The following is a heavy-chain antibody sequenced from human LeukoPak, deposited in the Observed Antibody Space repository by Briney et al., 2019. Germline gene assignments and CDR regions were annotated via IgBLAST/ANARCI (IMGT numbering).Heavy chain of an antibody. Sequence: TSETPSPTQTVSGGSTSIFFRGLVPAPAREGLGWIGRIYTSGSTYYNPSLKSRVTMSVDTSKNQFSLKLSSVTAADTAVYYCARWTTVTRAFDYWGQGTLVTVSS. J-gene: IGHJ4*02. CDR3: ARWTTVTRAFDY. D-gene: IGHD4-17*01. V-gene: IGHV4-4*07. CDR2: IYTSGST. CDR1: GGSTSIFF.